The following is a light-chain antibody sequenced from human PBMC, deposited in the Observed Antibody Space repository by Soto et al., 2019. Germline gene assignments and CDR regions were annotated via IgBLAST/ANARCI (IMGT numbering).Light chain of an antibody. Sequence: QSALTQPASVSGSPGQSITISCTGTSSDVGGYNYVSWYQQHPGKAPKLMIYDISNRPSGVSNRFSGSKSGNTASLTISGLQAEDEADYYCSSYTSSSTLMVFGVGTKLTVL. CDR3: SSYTSSSTLMV. CDR1: SSDVGGYNY. CDR2: DIS. V-gene: IGLV2-14*01. J-gene: IGLJ2*01.